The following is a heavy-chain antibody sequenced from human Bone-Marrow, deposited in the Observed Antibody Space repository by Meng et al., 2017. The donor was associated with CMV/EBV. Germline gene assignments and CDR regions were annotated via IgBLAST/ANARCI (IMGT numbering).Heavy chain of an antibody. Sequence: GGSLRLSCAASGFTFSGSAMHWVRQASGKGLEWVGRIRSKANSYATAYAASVKGRFTISRDDSKNTAYLQMNSLKTEDTAVYYCARDIGCSSTSCYSGGTWGQGTLVTVSS. V-gene: IGHV3-73*01. CDR3: ARDIGCSSTSCYSGGT. J-gene: IGHJ5*02. CDR2: IRSKANSYAT. D-gene: IGHD2-2*01. CDR1: GFTFSGSA.